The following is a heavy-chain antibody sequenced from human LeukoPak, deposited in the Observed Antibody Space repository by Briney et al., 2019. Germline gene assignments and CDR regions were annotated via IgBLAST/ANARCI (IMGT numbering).Heavy chain of an antibody. CDR3: AKDHYYDCSGYYLYFDY. J-gene: IGHJ4*02. D-gene: IGHD3-22*01. CDR2: ISGSGGST. CDR1: GFTFSGYA. V-gene: IGHV3-23*01. Sequence: GGSLRLSCAASGFTFSGYAMSWVRQAPGKGLEWVSAISGSGGSTYYADSVKGRFTISRDNSKNTLYLQMNSLRAEDTAVYYCAKDHYYDCSGYYLYFDYWGQGTLVTVSS.